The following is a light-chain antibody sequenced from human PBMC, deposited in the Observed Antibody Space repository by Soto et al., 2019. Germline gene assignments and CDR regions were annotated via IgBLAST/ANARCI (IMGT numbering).Light chain of an antibody. J-gene: IGKJ1*01. CDR1: QSVFSSY. CDR3: QRYGSSTGT. V-gene: IGKV3-20*01. CDR2: GAS. Sequence: EIVLTQSPGTLSLSPGERATLSCRASQSVFSSYLAWYQQKHGQAPRLLIYGASNRATDIPDRFSGSGSGTDFTLTISRLEPEDSAVYYCQRYGSSTGTFGRGTKVEIK.